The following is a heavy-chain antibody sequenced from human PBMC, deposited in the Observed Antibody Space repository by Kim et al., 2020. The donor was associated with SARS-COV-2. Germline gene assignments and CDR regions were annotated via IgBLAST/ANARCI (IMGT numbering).Heavy chain of an antibody. CDR3: AAIYGDYSDFDY. J-gene: IGHJ4*02. CDR2: T. Sequence: TNYNPALKSRVTISIDPSKPQFSLTLTSVTAADTAVYYCAAIYGDYSDFDYWGQGTLVTVSS. D-gene: IGHD4-17*01. V-gene: IGHV4-34*01.